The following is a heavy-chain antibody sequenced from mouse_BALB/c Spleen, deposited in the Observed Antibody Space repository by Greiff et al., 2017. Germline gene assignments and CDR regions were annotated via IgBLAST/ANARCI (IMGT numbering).Heavy chain of an antibody. Sequence: DVMLVESGGGLVQPGGSRKLSCAASGFTFSSFGMHWVRQAPEKGLEWVAYISSGSSTIYYADTVKGRFTISRDNPKNTLFLQMTSLRSEDTAMYYCARSLTGMYFDVWGAGTTVTVSS. CDR1: GFTFSSFG. V-gene: IGHV5-17*02. CDR2: ISSGSSTI. J-gene: IGHJ1*01. CDR3: ARSLTGMYFDV. D-gene: IGHD4-1*01.